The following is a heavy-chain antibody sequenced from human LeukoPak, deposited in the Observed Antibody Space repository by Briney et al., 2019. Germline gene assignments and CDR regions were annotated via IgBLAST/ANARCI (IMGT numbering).Heavy chain of an antibody. CDR1: GYTFTNYG. J-gene: IGHJ4*02. V-gene: IGHV1-18*01. CDR2: ISAYNGNT. Sequence: ASVKVSCKASGYTFTNYGITWVRQAPGQGLEWMGWISAYNGNTNYPQKLQGRVTMTTDTPTSTAYMELRSLRSDDTAVYYCARDRNPYDFEGDHPNDYWGQGTLVTVSS. CDR3: ARDRNPYDFEGDHPNDY. D-gene: IGHD3-3*01.